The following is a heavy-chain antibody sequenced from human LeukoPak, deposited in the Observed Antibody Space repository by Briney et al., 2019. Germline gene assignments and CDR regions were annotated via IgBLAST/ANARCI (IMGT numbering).Heavy chain of an antibody. V-gene: IGHV3-43*02. D-gene: IGHD3-10*01. CDR1: GFTFDDYA. CDR2: ISGDGGST. Sequence: PGGSLRLSCAASGFTFDDYAMHWVPQAPGKGLEWVSLISGDGGSTYYADSVKGRFTISRDNSKNSLYLQMNSLRTEGTALYYCAKDGDYYGSGSYGYWGQGTLVTVSS. CDR3: AKDGDYYGSGSYGY. J-gene: IGHJ4*02.